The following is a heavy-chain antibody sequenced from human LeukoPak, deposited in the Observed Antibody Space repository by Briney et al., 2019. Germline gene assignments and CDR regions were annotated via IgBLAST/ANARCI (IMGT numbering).Heavy chain of an antibody. D-gene: IGHD3-22*01. CDR3: ARGPYYYDSSGYYYYYYYMDV. J-gene: IGHJ6*03. V-gene: IGHV1-69*05. CDR1: GGTFSSYA. Sequence: SVKVSCKASGGTFSSYAISWVRQAPGQGLEWMGGIIPIFGTANYAQKFQGRVTITTDESTSTAYMELSSLRSEDTAVYYCARGPYYYDSSGYYYYYYYMDVWGKGTTVTVSS. CDR2: IIPIFGTA.